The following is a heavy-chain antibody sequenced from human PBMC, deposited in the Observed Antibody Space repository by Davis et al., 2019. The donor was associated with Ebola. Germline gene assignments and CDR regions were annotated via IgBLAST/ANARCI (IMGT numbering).Heavy chain of an antibody. Sequence: GESLKISCAASGFTFSSYGMHWVRQAPGKGLEWVAVISYDGSNKYYADSVKGRFTISRDNSKNTLYLQMNSLRAEDTAVYYCARVRWLQGIYFDYWGQGTLVTVSS. CDR3: ARVRWLQGIYFDY. CDR1: GFTFSSYG. J-gene: IGHJ4*02. D-gene: IGHD5-24*01. CDR2: ISYDGSNK. V-gene: IGHV3-30*12.